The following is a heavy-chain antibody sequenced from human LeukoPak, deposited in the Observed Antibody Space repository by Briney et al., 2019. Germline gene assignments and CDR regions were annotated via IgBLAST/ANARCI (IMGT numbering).Heavy chain of an antibody. CDR2: IYTSGST. V-gene: IGHV4-4*07. CDR1: GGSISSYY. D-gene: IGHD5-12*01. CDR3: AREVDIVATTKGFDY. Sequence: SETLSPTCTVSGGSISSYYWSWIRQPAGKGLEWIGRIYTSGSTNYNPSLKSRVTMSVDTSKNQFSLKLSSVTAADTAVYYCAREVDIVATTKGFDYWGQGTLVTVSS. J-gene: IGHJ4*02.